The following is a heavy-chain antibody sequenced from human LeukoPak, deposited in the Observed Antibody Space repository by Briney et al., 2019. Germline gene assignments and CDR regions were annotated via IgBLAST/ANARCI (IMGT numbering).Heavy chain of an antibody. V-gene: IGHV1-69*06. CDR2: IIPIFGTA. CDR3: ARCILIPNAFDI. J-gene: IGHJ3*02. D-gene: IGHD2-8*01. CDR1: GGTFSSYA. Sequence: SVKVSCKASGGTFSSYAISWVRQAPGQGLEWMGGIIPIFGTANYAQKFQGRVTITADKSTSTAYMELSSLRSEDTAVYYCARCILIPNAFDIWGQGTMVTVSS.